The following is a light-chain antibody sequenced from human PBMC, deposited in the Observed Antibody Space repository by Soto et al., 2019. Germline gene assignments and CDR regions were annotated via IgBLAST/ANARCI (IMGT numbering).Light chain of an antibody. J-gene: IGLJ2*01. V-gene: IGLV1-51*01. Sequence: QSVLTQPPSVSSAPGQKVTISCSGSSSNIGDDYVSWYQQFPGKAPKLLIYDNDKRPSGIPDRFSGSQSGTSATLGITGLQTGDDADYYCGTWDSSLSVGVFGGGTKLTVL. CDR2: DND. CDR3: GTWDSSLSVGV. CDR1: SSNIGDDY.